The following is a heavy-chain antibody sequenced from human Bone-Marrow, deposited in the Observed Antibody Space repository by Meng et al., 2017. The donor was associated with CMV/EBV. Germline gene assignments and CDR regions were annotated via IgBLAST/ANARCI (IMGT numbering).Heavy chain of an antibody. J-gene: IGHJ6*02. V-gene: IGHV1-8*03. D-gene: IGHD1-1*01. CDR2: MNPNSGNT. Sequence: ASVKVSCKASGYTFTGYYMHWVRQAPGQGLEWMGWMNPNSGNTGYAQKFQGRVTITRNTSISTAYMELSSLRSEDTAVYYCARVPELTLSMDVWGQGTKVTVSS. CDR3: ARVPELTLSMDV. CDR1: GYTFTGYY.